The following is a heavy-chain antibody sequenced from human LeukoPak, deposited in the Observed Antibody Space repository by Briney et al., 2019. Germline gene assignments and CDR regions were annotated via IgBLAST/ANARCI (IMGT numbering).Heavy chain of an antibody. J-gene: IGHJ4*02. CDR1: GFTFTNFW. Sequence: PGGSLRLSRAASGFTFTNFWMSWVRQVPGKGLEWVANINQDGSEKYYVESVSGRFTISRDSATKSLYLQMDNLRAEDTALYYCARRFCSHTNCYSLEKFDYWGPGTLVTVST. CDR2: INQDGSEK. CDR3: ARRFCSHTNCYSLEKFDY. V-gene: IGHV3-7*01. D-gene: IGHD2-21*02.